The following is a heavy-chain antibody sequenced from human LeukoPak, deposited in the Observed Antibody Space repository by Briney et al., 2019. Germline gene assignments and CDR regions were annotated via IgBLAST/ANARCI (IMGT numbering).Heavy chain of an antibody. CDR1: GDSVSSSNAA. CDR2: TFYRSKWYN. J-gene: IGHJ2*01. CDR3: ARARGYFDL. Sequence: SQTLSLTCDISGDSVSSSNAAWDWIRQSPSRGLEWLGRTFYRSKWYNDYAVSVKSRMSIIPDTSRNQFSLQLNSVTPEDTAVYYCARARGYFDLWGRGTLVTVSS. V-gene: IGHV6-1*01.